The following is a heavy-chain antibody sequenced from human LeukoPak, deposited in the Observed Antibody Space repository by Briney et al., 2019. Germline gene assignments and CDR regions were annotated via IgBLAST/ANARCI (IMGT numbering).Heavy chain of an antibody. CDR3: ARSGSTGYSLDY. D-gene: IGHD3-22*01. CDR1: GYSFTGYF. CDR2: IDPNSGDT. Sequence: ASVKVSCKASGYSFTGYFIHWVRQAPGQGLEWMGCIDPNSGDTKYAQKFQGRVSMLRDTSTRTAYMELSRLRSDDTAVYFCARSGSTGYSLDYWGQGTLVTVSS. V-gene: IGHV1-2*02. J-gene: IGHJ4*02.